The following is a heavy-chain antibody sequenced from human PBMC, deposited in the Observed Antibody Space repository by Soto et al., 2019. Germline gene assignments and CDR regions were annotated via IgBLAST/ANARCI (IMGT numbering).Heavy chain of an antibody. J-gene: IGHJ4*02. CDR1: GGSFSGYY. V-gene: IGHV4-34*01. Sequence: QVQLQQWGAGLLKPSETLSLTCAVYGGSFSGYYWSWIRQPPGKGLEWIGEINNSGSTNYNPSLKSRVTISVDTSKNQFSLKLSSVTAADTAVYYCARVFIFGPQAKKGYFDYWGQGTLVTVSS. D-gene: IGHD3-3*01. CDR3: ARVFIFGPQAKKGYFDY. CDR2: INNSGST.